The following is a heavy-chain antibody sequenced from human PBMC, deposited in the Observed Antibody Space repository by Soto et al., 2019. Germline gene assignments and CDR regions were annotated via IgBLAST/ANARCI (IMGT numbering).Heavy chain of an antibody. CDR1: GFIFSNYN. CDR2: ISSSSSYT. Sequence: GGSLRLSCAASGFIFSNYNMNWVRQPPGKGLEWLSSISSSSSYTYYADSMKGQFTVSRDNAKNSLYLQINSLRAEDTAVYYCVRDGWFDYWGLGTLVTVSS. J-gene: IGHJ5*01. V-gene: IGHV3-21*01. CDR3: VRDGWFDY.